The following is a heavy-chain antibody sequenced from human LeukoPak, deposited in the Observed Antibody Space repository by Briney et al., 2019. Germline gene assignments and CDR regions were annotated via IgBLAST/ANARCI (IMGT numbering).Heavy chain of an antibody. J-gene: IGHJ4*02. D-gene: IGHD3-16*01. CDR1: GYTFTGYY. CDR2: INPNSGGT. CDR3: ARDQKGEFHFDY. V-gene: IGHV1-2*02. Sequence: ASVKVSCKASGYTFTGYYMHWVRQAPGQGLEWMGWINPNSGGTNCAQKFQGRVTMTRDTSISTAYMELSRLRSDDTAVYYCARDQKGEFHFDYWGQGTLVTVSS.